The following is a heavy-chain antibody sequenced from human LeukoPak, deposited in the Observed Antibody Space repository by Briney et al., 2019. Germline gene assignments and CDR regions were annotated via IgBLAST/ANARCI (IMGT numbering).Heavy chain of an antibody. CDR3: AREQFDSYGSYNWFDP. V-gene: IGHV4-38-2*02. CDR2: IYHSGST. J-gene: IGHJ5*02. CDR1: GYSISSGYY. D-gene: IGHD5-18*01. Sequence: PSETLSLTRAVSGYSISSGYYWGWIRQPPGKGLEWIGSIYHSGSTYYNPSLKSRVTISVDTSKNQFSLKLGSVTAADTAVYYCAREQFDSYGSYNWFDPWGQGTLVTVSS.